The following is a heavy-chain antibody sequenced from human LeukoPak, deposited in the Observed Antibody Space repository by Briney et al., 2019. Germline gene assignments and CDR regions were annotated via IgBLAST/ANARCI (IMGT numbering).Heavy chain of an antibody. CDR2: IYYSGST. Sequence: EPSETLSLTCTVSGGSISSYYWSWIRQPPGKGLEWIGYIYYSGSTYYNPSLKSRVTISVDTSKNQFSLKLSSVTAADTAVYYCARCTGVDNWFDPWGQGTLVTVSS. V-gene: IGHV4-59*06. J-gene: IGHJ5*02. CDR3: ARCTGVDNWFDP. D-gene: IGHD3-10*02. CDR1: GGSISSYY.